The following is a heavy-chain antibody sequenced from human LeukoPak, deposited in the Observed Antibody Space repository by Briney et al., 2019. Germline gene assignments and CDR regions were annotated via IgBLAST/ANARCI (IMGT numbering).Heavy chain of an antibody. CDR3: ARDMGPYYYDSSGYYGY. CDR1: GGTFSSYA. J-gene: IGHJ4*02. V-gene: IGHV1-69*13. CDR2: IIPIFGTA. Sequence: GASVKVSCEASGGTFSSYAISWVRQAPGQGLEWMGGIIPIFGTANYAQKFQGRVTITADESTSTAYMELSSLRSEDTAVYYCARDMGPYYYDSSGYYGYWGQGTLVTVSS. D-gene: IGHD3-22*01.